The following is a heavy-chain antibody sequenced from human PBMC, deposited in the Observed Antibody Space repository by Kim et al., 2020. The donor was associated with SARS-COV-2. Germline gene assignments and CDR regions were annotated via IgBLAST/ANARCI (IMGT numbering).Heavy chain of an antibody. CDR2: ISAYNGNT. Sequence: ASVKVSCKASGYTFTSYGISWVRQAPGQGLEWMGWISAYNGNTNYAQKLQGRVTMTTDTSTSTAYMELRSLRSDDTAVYYCARTRDGYNYAPYLDYWGQGTLVTVSS. CDR3: ARTRDGYNYAPYLDY. J-gene: IGHJ4*02. V-gene: IGHV1-18*01. D-gene: IGHD5-12*01. CDR1: GYTFTSYG.